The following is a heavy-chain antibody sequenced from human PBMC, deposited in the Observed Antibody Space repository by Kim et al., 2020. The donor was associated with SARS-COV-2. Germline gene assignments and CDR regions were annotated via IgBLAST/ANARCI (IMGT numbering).Heavy chain of an antibody. Sequence: SETLSLICTVSGGSISSSSYYWGWIRQPPGKGLEWIGSIYYSGSTYYNPSLKSRVTISVDTSKNQFSLKLSSVTAADTAVYYCGPFGRGGSPDPNWFDP. D-gene: IGHD2-15*01. CDR1: GGSISSSSYY. CDR3: GPFGRGGSPDPNWFDP. V-gene: IGHV4-39*01. CDR2: IYYSGST. J-gene: IGHJ5*02.